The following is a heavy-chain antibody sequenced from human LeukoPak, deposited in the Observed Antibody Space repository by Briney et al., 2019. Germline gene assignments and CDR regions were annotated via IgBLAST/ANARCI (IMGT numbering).Heavy chain of an antibody. D-gene: IGHD3-22*01. V-gene: IGHV4-31*03. J-gene: IGHJ4*02. CDR1: GGSISSGGYY. CDR2: IYYSGST. CDR3: ARGNYYDRRIDY. Sequence: SETLSLTCTVPGGSISSGGYYWSWIRQHPGKGLEWIGYIYYSGSTYYNPSLKSRVTISVDTSKNQFSLKLSAVTAADTAVYYCARGNYYDRRIDYWGQGTLVTVSS.